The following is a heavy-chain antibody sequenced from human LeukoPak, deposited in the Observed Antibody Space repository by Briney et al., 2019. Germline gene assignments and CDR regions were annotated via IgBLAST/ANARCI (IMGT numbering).Heavy chain of an antibody. J-gene: IGHJ6*02. CDR2: INHSGST. CDR1: GGSFSGYY. D-gene: IGHD2-15*01. Sequence: SETLSLTCAVYGGSFSGYYWSWIRQPPGKGLEWIGEINHSGSTNYNPSLKSRVTISVDTSKNQFSLKLSSVTAADTAVYYCARGAPYIVVVEAADVGHLDVWGQGTTVTVSS. V-gene: IGHV4-34*01. CDR3: ARGAPYIVVVEAADVGHLDV.